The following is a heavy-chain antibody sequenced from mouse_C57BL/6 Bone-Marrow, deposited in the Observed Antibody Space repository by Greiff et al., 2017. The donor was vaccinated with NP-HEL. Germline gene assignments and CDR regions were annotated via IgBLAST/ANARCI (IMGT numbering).Heavy chain of an antibody. CDR2: IYPRSGNT. CDR3: ARRDYYGSSLAY. J-gene: IGHJ3*01. V-gene: IGHV1-81*01. CDR1: GYTFTSYG. Sequence: QVQLQQSGAELARPGASVKLSCKASGYTFTSYGISWVKQRTGQGLEWIGEIYPRSGNTYYNEKFKGKATLTADKSSSTAYMELRSLTSEDSAVYFCARRDYYGSSLAYWGQGTLVTVSA. D-gene: IGHD1-1*01.